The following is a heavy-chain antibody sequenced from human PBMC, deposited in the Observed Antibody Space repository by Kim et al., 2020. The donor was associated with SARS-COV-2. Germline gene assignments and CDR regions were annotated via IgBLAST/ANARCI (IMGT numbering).Heavy chain of an antibody. CDR1: GYTLTELS. V-gene: IGHV1-24*01. D-gene: IGHD3-16*02. J-gene: IGHJ4*02. CDR2: FDHEDGET. CDR3: ATSSLRLGELSFIY. Sequence: ASVKVSCKVSGYTLTELSMHWVRQAPGKGLEWMGGFDHEDGETIYAQKFQGRVTMTEDTSTDTAYMELSSLRSEDTAVYYCATSSLRLGELSFIYWGQGTLVSVSS.